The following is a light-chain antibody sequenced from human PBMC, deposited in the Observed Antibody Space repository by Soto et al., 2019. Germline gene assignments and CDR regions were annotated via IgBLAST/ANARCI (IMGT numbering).Light chain of an antibody. Sequence: EIVLTQSPGTLSLSPGERATLSCRASQSVSSSYLAWYQQKPGQAPRLLIYGASSRATGIPDGFSGSGSGTDFTLTISRLEPEDFAVYYRQQYGSSPRTFGQGTKVDIK. CDR3: QQYGSSPRT. V-gene: IGKV3-20*01. CDR1: QSVSSSY. CDR2: GAS. J-gene: IGKJ1*01.